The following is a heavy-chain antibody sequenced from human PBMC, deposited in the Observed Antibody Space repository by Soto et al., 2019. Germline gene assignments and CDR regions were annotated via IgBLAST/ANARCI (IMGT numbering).Heavy chain of an antibody. V-gene: IGHV3-30*18. CDR2: ISYDGSNK. D-gene: IGHD4-17*01. Sequence: QVQLVESGGGVVQPGRSLRLSCAASGFTFSSYGMHWVRQAPGKGLEWVAVISYDGSNKYYADSVKGRFTISRDNSKNTLYLLMNSLRAEDTAVYYCAKDLRTTVVTGWFDPWGQGTLVTVSS. CDR3: AKDLRTTVVTGWFDP. CDR1: GFTFSSYG. J-gene: IGHJ5*02.